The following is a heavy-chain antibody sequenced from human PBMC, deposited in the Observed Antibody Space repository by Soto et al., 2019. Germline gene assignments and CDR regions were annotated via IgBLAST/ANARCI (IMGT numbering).Heavy chain of an antibody. D-gene: IGHD3-16*01. J-gene: IGHJ3*02. CDR2: IYYSGNT. V-gene: IGHV4-30-4*01. CDR3: ARLLPSGGAFDI. CDR1: GGSISSGDYY. Sequence: QVQLQESGPGLVKPSQTLSLTCTVSGGSISSGDYYWSWIRQPPGKGLEWVGYIYYSGNTYYNPSLKSRITISVDTSTNHFFLKVNSGTAADTAVYYCARLLPSGGAFDIWGQGTMVTVSS.